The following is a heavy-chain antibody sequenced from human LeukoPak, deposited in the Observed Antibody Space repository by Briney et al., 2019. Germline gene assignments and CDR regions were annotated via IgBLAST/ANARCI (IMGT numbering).Heavy chain of an antibody. CDR1: GFTFSSYE. CDR3: ARDWAPYDSSGYYDY. Sequence: GGSLRLSCAASGFTFSSYEMNWVRQAPGKGLEWVSYISSSGSTIYYADSVKGRFNISRDNAKNSLYLQMNSLRAEDTAVYYCARDWAPYDSSGYYDYWGQGTLVTVSS. J-gene: IGHJ4*02. CDR2: ISSSGSTI. V-gene: IGHV3-48*03. D-gene: IGHD3-22*01.